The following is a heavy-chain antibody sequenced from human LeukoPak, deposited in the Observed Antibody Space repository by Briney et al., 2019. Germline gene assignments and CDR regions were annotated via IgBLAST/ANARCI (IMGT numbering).Heavy chain of an antibody. V-gene: IGHV4-34*01. D-gene: IGHD3-22*01. CDR3: ASRDSGYYFDY. CDR2: INHSGST. CDR1: GGSFSGYY. Sequence: SETLSLTCAVYGGSFSGYYWSWIRQPPGKGLEWIGEINHSGSTNYNPSLKNRVTISVDTSKNQFSLKLSSVTAADTAVYYCASRDSGYYFDYWGQGTPVTVSS. J-gene: IGHJ4*02.